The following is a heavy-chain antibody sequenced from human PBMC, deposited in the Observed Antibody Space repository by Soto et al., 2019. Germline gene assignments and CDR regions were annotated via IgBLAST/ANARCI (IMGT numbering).Heavy chain of an antibody. CDR3: AAGRWLQPIFVHEGY. J-gene: IGHJ4*02. V-gene: IGHV1-58*01. CDR1: GFTFTSSA. CDR2: IVVGSGNT. Sequence: GASVKVSCKASGFTFTSSAVQWVRQARGQRLEWIGWIVVGSGNTNYAQKFQERVTTTRDMSTSTAYMELSSLRSEDTAVYYCAAGRWLQPIFVHEGYWGQGTLVTVSS. D-gene: IGHD5-12*01.